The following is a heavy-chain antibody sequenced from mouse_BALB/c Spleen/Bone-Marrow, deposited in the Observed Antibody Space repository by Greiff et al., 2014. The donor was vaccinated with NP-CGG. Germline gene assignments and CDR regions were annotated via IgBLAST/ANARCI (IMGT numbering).Heavy chain of an antibody. CDR3: ASQAYLCLDY. D-gene: IGHD3-2*02. V-gene: IGHV2-2*02. CDR2: IWSGGST. CDR1: GFSLTSYG. J-gene: IGHJ4*01. Sequence: VQLVESGPGLVQPSQSLSITCTVSGFSLTSYGVHWVRQSPGKGLEWLGVIWSGGSTDYNAAFISRLSISKDNSKSQVFFKMDSLQANDTAIYYCASQAYLCLDYWGQGTSVTVSS.